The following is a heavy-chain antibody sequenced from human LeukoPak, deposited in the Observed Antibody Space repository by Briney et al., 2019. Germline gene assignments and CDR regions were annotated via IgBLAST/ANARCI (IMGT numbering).Heavy chain of an antibody. CDR1: GGSISSYY. D-gene: IGHD3-10*01. CDR3: ARNKLWFGELSDYYFDY. Sequence: PSETLSLTCTVSGGSISSYYWSWIRQPPGKGLEWIGRIYTSGSTNYNPSLKSRVTMSVDTSKNQFSLKLSSVTAADTAVYYCARNKLWFGELSDYYFDYWGQGTLVTVS. J-gene: IGHJ4*02. V-gene: IGHV4-4*07. CDR2: IYTSGST.